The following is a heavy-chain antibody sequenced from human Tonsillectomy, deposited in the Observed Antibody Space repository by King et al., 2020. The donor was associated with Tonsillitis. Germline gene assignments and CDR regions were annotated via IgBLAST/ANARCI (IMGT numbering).Heavy chain of an antibody. CDR3: ARGIAAGEANGFDP. Sequence: VQLVESGAEVKKPGASVKVSCKASGYTFTSYDINWVRQATGQGLEWMGWMNPNSGNTGYAQKFQGRVTMTRHTSISTAYMELSSLRSEDTAVYYCARGIAAGEANGFDPWGQGTLVTVSS. D-gene: IGHD6-13*01. V-gene: IGHV1-8*01. J-gene: IGHJ5*02. CDR1: GYTFTSYD. CDR2: MNPNSGNT.